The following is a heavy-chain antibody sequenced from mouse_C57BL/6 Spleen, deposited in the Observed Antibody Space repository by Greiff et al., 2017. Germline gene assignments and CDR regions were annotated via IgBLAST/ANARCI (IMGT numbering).Heavy chain of an antibody. CDR1: GFSLTSYG. V-gene: IGHV2-4*01. CDR2: IWSGGST. Sequence: QVQLQQSGPGLVQPSQSLSITCTVSGFSLTSYGVHWVRQPPGKGLEWLGVIWSGGSTDYNAAFISRLSISKDNSKSQVFCKMNSLQADYPAIYYCANNYIYAMDYWGQGTSVTVSS. CDR3: ANNYIYAMDY. J-gene: IGHJ4*01.